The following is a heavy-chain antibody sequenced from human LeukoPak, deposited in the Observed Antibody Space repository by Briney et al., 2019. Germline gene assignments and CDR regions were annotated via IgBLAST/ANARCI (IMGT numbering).Heavy chain of an antibody. CDR2: MSNSGSTI. D-gene: IGHD6-19*01. Sequence: SGGSLRLSCAASGFTFSSFEMNWVRQAPGKGLEWVSYMSNSGSTIYYTDSVKGRFTISRDNAKNSLYLQMNSLRAEDTAVYYCARDVGSGWFDYWGQGTLVTVSS. CDR1: GFTFSSFE. CDR3: ARDVGSGWFDY. V-gene: IGHV3-48*03. J-gene: IGHJ4*02.